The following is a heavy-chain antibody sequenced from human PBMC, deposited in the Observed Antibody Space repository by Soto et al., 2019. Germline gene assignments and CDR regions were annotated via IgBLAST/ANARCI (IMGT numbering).Heavy chain of an antibody. CDR3: ARRQRGYSYGFSFDY. CDR2: IYHSGST. J-gene: IGHJ4*02. CDR1: GGSISSSNW. Sequence: SETLSLTCAVSGGSISSSNWWSWVRQPPGKGLEWIGEIYHSGSTNYNPSLKSRVTISVDKSKNQFSLKLSSVTAADTAVYYCARRQRGYSYGFSFDYWGQGTLVT. V-gene: IGHV4-4*02. D-gene: IGHD5-18*01.